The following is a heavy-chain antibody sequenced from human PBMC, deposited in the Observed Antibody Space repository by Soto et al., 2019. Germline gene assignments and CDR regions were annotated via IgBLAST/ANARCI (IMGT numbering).Heavy chain of an antibody. D-gene: IGHD3-16*01. V-gene: IGHV3-30*18. J-gene: IGHJ6*02. Sequence: GGSLRLSWAAAGCTCSGYGRHWVRQAPGKGLEWVAVISYDGSNKYYADSVKGRFTISRDNSKNTLYLQMNSLRAEDTAVYYCAKDLAPRDYVWGGAPEYYYYGMDVWGQGTTVTVSS. CDR2: ISYDGSNK. CDR1: GCTCSGYG. CDR3: AKDLAPRDYVWGGAPEYYYYGMDV.